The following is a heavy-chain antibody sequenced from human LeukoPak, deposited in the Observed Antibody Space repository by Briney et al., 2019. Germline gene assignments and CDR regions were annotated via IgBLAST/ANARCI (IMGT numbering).Heavy chain of an antibody. CDR3: HYSRDLSPGDY. CDR1: GGSISSRSYY. CDR2: IYYSGST. D-gene: IGHD2-15*01. Sequence: SETLSLTCTVSGGSISSRSYYWGWIRQPPGKGLEWIGSIYYSGSTYYNPSLKSRVTISVDTSKNQFSLKLSSVTAADTAVYYCHYSRDLSPGDYWGQGTLVTVSS. J-gene: IGHJ4*02. V-gene: IGHV4-39*01.